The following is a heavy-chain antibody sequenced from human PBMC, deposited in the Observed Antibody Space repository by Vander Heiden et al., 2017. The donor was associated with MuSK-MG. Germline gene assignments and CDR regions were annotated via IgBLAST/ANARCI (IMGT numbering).Heavy chain of an antibody. CDR1: GFSFIRYA. CDR2: ISGSDGGT. D-gene: IGHD2-2*01. V-gene: IGHV3-23*04. CDR3: VKDQYSSSWWGEYAFDI. J-gene: IGHJ3*02. Sequence: QLVESGGGFVQPGGSLRLSCTASGFSFIRYAMNWVRQAPGKGLQWVSGISGSDGGTYYTDSVRGRFTISRDNSKKSVYLQMNDLRVEDTAVYYCVKDQYSSSWWGEYAFDIWGQGTTVTVSS.